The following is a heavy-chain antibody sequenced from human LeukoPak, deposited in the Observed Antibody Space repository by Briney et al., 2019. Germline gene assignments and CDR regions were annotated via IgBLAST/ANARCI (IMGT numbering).Heavy chain of an antibody. CDR2: SYTGGSG. J-gene: IGHJ4*02. Sequence: PSETLSLTCTVSGGSINTGSFYWSWVRQPAGRGLEWIGRSYTGGSGMYNPSLKSRVSISLDTSKNQFSLKLSSVTAADTGIYYCATERVHGVSSPAFDNWGQGTLVTVSS. D-gene: IGHD4-17*01. CDR1: GGSINTGSFY. CDR3: ATERVHGVSSPAFDN. V-gene: IGHV4-61*02.